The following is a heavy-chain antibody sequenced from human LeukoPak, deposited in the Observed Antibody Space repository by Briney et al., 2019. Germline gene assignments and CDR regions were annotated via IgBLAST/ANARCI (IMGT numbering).Heavy chain of an antibody. CDR2: IYSGGST. CDR3: ARPHSSGWYGRLHCMDV. CDR1: GFTFSSHA. D-gene: IGHD6-19*01. J-gene: IGHJ6*02. V-gene: IGHV3-53*01. Sequence: GGSLRLSCAASGFTFSSHAMSWVRQAPGKGLEWVSVIYSGGSTYYADSVKGRFTISRDNSKNTLYLQMNSLRAEDTAVYYCARPHSSGWYGRLHCMDVWGQGTTVTVSS.